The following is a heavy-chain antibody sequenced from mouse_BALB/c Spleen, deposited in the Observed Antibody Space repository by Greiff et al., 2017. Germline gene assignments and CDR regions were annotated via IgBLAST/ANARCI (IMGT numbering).Heavy chain of an antibody. CDR2: IYPGNSDT. CDR3: TIYYDYDYFDY. CDR1: GYTFTSYW. V-gene: IGHV1-5*01. D-gene: IGHD2-4*01. J-gene: IGHJ2*01. Sequence: VHVKQSGTVLARPGASVKMSCKASGYTFTSYWMHWVKQRPGQGLEWIGAIYPGNSDTSYNQKFKGKAKLTAVTSTSTAYMELSSLTNEDSAVYYCTIYYDYDYFDYWGQGTTLTVSS.